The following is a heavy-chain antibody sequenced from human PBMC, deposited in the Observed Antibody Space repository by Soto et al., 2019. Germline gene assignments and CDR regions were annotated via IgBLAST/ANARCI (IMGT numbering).Heavy chain of an antibody. J-gene: IGHJ4*02. D-gene: IGHD3-22*01. CDR2: INHSGST. Sequence: SETLSLTCAVYGGSFSGYSWSWIRQPPGKGLEWIGEINHSGSTNYNPSLKSRVTISVDTSKNQFSLKLSSVTAADTAVYYCARGASGYYDSSGYYSPYYFDYWGQGTLVTVSS. CDR1: GGSFSGYS. CDR3: ARGASGYYDSSGYYSPYYFDY. V-gene: IGHV4-34*01.